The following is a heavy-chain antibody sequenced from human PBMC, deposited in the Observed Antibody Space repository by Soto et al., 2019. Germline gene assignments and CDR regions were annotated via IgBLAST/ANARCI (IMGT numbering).Heavy chain of an antibody. V-gene: IGHV1-3*01. D-gene: IGHD6-13*01. Sequence: AASVKVSCKASGYTFTSYAMHWVRQAPGQRLEWMGWINAGNGNTKYSQKFQGRVTITRDTSASTACMELSSLRSEDTAVYYCAREYIAAGLFDPWGQGTLVTVSS. CDR1: GYTFTSYA. CDR2: INAGNGNT. CDR3: AREYIAAGLFDP. J-gene: IGHJ5*02.